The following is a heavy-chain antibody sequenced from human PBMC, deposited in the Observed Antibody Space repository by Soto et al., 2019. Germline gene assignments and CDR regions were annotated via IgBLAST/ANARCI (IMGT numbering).Heavy chain of an antibody. Sequence: PGGSLRLSCAASGFTFSRYAMTWVRQAPGKGLGWVSSIDNSGAIRYYADSVKGRFTISRDNSKSTLYLQMNSLRAEVTAVYLCAQIDDSSGLINYWGRGTLVTVSS. V-gene: IGHV3-23*01. J-gene: IGHJ4*02. CDR2: IDNSGAIR. D-gene: IGHD3-22*01. CDR3: AQIDDSSGLINY. CDR1: GFTFSRYA.